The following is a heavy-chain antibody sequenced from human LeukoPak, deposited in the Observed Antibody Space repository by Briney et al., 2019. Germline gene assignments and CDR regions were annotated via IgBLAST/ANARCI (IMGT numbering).Heavy chain of an antibody. CDR1: GGSISSYY. CDR2: IYYSGST. CDR3: ARGRGMATILDY. D-gene: IGHD5-24*01. V-gene: IGHV4-59*12. J-gene: IGHJ4*02. Sequence: SETLSLTCTVSGGSISSYYWSWIRQSPGKGLEWIGYIYYSGSTNYNPSLKSRVTISVDTSKNQFSLKLSSVTAADTAVYYCARGRGMATILDYWGQGTLVTVSS.